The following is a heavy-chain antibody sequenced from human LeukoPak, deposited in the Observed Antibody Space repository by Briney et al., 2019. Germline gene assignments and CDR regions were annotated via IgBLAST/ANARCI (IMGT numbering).Heavy chain of an antibody. CDR3: ARLGMTYYYGSGRTWFDP. CDR1: SGSFSGYY. J-gene: IGHJ5*02. CDR2: INQSGST. V-gene: IGHV4-34*01. D-gene: IGHD3-10*01. Sequence: SETLSLTCAVYSGSFSGYYWNWIRQPPGKGLEWIGEINQSGSTNYNPSLKSRVTISVDTSKNQFSLKLTSVTAADTAVYYCARLGMTYYYGSGRTWFDPWGQGTLVTVSS.